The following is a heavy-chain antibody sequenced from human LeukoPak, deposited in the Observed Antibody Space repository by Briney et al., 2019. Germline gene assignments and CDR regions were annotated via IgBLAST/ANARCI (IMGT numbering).Heavy chain of an antibody. D-gene: IGHD5-24*01. CDR2: ISGSGGST. Sequence: GGSLRLSRAASGFTFSSYAMSWVRQAPGKGLEWVSAISGSGGSTYYADSVKGRFTIPRDNPKNTLYLQMNSLRAEDTAVYYCAKVHRRDGYNFDYWGQGTLGTVSS. CDR1: GFTFSSYA. CDR3: AKVHRRDGYNFDY. J-gene: IGHJ4*02. V-gene: IGHV3-23*01.